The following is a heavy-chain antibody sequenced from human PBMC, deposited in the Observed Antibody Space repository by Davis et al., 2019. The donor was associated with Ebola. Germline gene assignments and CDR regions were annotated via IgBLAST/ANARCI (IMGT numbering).Heavy chain of an antibody. CDR2: IWYDGSSE. V-gene: IGHV3-33*06. Sequence: PGGSLRLSCAASGFTFSSFGMHWVRQAPGKGLEWVALIWYDGSSEYYTDSVKGRFTISRDNSKNTLYLQMNSLRAEDTAVYYCAEGHSSAFDLWGQGTMVIVSS. CDR3: AEGHSSAFDL. J-gene: IGHJ3*01. CDR1: GFTFSSFG.